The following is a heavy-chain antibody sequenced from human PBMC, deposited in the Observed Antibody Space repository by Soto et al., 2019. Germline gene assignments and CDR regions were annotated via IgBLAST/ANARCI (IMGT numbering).Heavy chain of an antibody. J-gene: IGHJ6*02. CDR3: AAIPTDYYYYNMDV. Sequence: TSETLSLTCLVSGASISGFYWSWIRQPPGKGLEWIGYIHESGSTNYNPSLKSRITISVDTSKSQFSLKLTSVTAADTAVYYCAAIPTDYYYYNMDVWGQGTTVTVSS. CDR2: IHESGST. V-gene: IGHV4-59*01. CDR1: GASISGFY. D-gene: IGHD2-2*02.